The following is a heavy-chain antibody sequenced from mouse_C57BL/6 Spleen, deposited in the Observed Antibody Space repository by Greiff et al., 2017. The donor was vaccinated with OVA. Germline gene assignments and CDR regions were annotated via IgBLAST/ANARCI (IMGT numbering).Heavy chain of an antibody. V-gene: IGHV1-39*01. J-gene: IGHJ1*03. CDR1: GYSFTDYN. D-gene: IGHD1-1*01. Sequence: EVQLQQPGPELVKPGASVKISCKASGYSFTDYNMNWVKQSHGKSLEWIGVINPTYGNTSYNQKFKGKATLTVDQSSSTAYMQLNSLTSEDSAVYSWATENYYGSSYVSDWYFDVWGTGTTLTVSS. CDR2: INPTYGNT. CDR3: ATENYYGSSYVSDWYFDV.